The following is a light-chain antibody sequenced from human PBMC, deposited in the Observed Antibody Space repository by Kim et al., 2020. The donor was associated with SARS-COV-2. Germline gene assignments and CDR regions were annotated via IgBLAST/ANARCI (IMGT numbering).Light chain of an antibody. CDR2: LGS. Sequence: EPASISCRSSQSLLHRNGYNYLDWYLQKPGQSPQLLIYLGSNRASGVPDNFSGSGSGTDFTLKISRVEAEDVGVYYCMQALQAPYSFGQGTKLEIK. CDR1: QSLLHRNGYNY. J-gene: IGKJ2*03. V-gene: IGKV2-28*01. CDR3: MQALQAPYS.